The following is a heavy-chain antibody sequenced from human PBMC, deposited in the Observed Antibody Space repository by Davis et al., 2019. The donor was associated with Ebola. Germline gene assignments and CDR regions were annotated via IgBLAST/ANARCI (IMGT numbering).Heavy chain of an antibody. CDR2: IIPIFGTA. CDR1: GGTFSSYA. CDR3: ARGVIPMTYDAFDI. J-gene: IGHJ3*02. D-gene: IGHD2-21*01. Sequence: AASVKVSCKASGGTFSSYAISWVRQAPGQGLEWMGGIIPIFGTANYAQKFQGRVTITADESTSTAYMELSSLRSEDTAVYYCARGVIPMTYDAFDIWGQGTMATVSS. V-gene: IGHV1-69*13.